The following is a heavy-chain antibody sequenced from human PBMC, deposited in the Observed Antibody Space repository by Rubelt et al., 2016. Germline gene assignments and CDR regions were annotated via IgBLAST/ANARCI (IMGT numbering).Heavy chain of an antibody. CDR1: GYTFTSYG. CDR3: ARDRTWLVPGLDAFDI. Sequence: QVQLVQSGAEVKKPGASVKVSCKASGYTFTSYGISWVRQAPGQGLEWMGWISAYNGNTNYAQKLQGRVTMTTDTSTSTAYMGLRSLRSDEPAVYYCARDRTWLVPGLDAFDIWGQGTMVTVSS. J-gene: IGHJ3*02. CDR2: ISAYNGNT. V-gene: IGHV1-18*01. D-gene: IGHD6-19*01.